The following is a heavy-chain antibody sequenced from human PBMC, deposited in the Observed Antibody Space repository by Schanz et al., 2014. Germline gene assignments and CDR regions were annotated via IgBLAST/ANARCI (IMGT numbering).Heavy chain of an antibody. J-gene: IGHJ4*02. CDR2: ISRSSGRI. CDR1: GFTFSRYN. Sequence: EVQLVESGGGLVKPGGSLRLSCAGTGFTFSRYNMNWVRQAPGRGLEWVSSISRSSGRIYYSDSVKGRFTISRDNAKNLVYLQMNSLRAEDTAVYYWARVRYDILTDYYTEYYFDSWGQGTLVSVSS. D-gene: IGHD3-9*01. V-gene: IGHV3-21*06. CDR3: ARVRYDILTDYYTEYYFDS.